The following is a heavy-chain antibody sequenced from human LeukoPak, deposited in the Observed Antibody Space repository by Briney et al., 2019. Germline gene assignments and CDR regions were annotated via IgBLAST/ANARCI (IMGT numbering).Heavy chain of an antibody. CDR2: IYGSGST. J-gene: IGHJ5*02. Sequence: SETLSLTCTVSSGAISTSHWLSWVRQPPGKGLEWIGEIYGSGSTYYNPSLKSRVTISVDTSKNQFSLKLSSVTAADTAVYYCARQWLTSKNWFDPWGQGTLVTVSS. D-gene: IGHD6-19*01. V-gene: IGHV4-4*02. CDR3: ARQWLTSKNWFDP. CDR1: SGAISTSHW.